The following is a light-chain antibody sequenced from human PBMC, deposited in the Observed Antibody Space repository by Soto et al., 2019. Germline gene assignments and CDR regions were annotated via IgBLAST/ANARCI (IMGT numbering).Light chain of an antibody. CDR1: SSNIGSNY. J-gene: IGLJ2*01. V-gene: IGLV1-47*01. Sequence: QSALTQPPSASGTPGQRVTISCSGSSSNIGSNYVYWYQQLPGTALKLLIYRNNQRPSGVPDRFSGSKSGTSASLAISGLRSEDEADYYCAAWDDSLSGVVFGGGTKLTVL. CDR2: RNN. CDR3: AAWDDSLSGVV.